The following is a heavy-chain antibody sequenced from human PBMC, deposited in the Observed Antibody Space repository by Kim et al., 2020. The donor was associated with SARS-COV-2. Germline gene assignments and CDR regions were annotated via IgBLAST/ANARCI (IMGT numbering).Heavy chain of an antibody. D-gene: IGHD2-21*02. J-gene: IGHJ4*02. Sequence: ASVKVSCKASGYTFTSYAMNWVRQAPGQGLEWMGWINTNTGNPTYAQGFTGRFVFSLDTSVSTAYLQISSLKAEDTAVYYCAREVYCGGDCYANYFDYWGQGTLVTVSS. CDR1: GYTFTSYA. CDR3: AREVYCGGDCYANYFDY. CDR2: INTNTGNP. V-gene: IGHV7-4-1*02.